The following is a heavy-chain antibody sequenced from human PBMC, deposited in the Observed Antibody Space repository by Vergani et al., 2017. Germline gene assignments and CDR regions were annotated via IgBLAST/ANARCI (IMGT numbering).Heavy chain of an antibody. D-gene: IGHD6-13*01. CDR1: GGSFSGYY. Sequence: QVQLQQWGAGLLKPSETLSLTCAVYGGSFSGYYWSWIRQPPGKGLEWIGEINHSGSTNYNPSLKSRVTISVDTSKNQFSLKLSSVTAADTAVYYCARGLHLGSXFDYWGQGTLVTVSS. CDR3: ARGLHLGSXFDY. J-gene: IGHJ4*02. CDR2: INHSGST. V-gene: IGHV4-34*01.